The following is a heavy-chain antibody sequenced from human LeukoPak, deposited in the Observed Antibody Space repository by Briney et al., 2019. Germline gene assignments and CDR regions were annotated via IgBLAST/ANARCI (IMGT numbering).Heavy chain of an antibody. CDR1: GYSISSGHY. CDR3: ARSLRDTSSTAGYDS. D-gene: IGHD2-2*01. V-gene: IGHV4-38-2*02. CDR2: ISYRGDT. Sequence: SETLSLTCNVSGYSISSGHYWAWIRPPPGKGLEWIGSISYRGDTYYNPSLKSRVTMSVDSSKSQLSLKVRSVTAADTAVYFCARSLRDTSSTAGYDSWGQGTLVTVSS. J-gene: IGHJ4*02.